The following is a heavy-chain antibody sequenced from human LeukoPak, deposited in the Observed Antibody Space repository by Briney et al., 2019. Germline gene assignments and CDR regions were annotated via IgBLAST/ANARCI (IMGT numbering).Heavy chain of an antibody. CDR2: ISSSSSYT. CDR1: GFTFSDYY. D-gene: IGHD3-10*01. J-gene: IGHJ4*02. CDR3: ARVRSRGVIID. Sequence: GGSLRLSRAASGFTFSDYYMSWIRQAPGKGLEWVSYISSSSSYTNYADSVKGRFTISRDNAKNSLYLQMNSLRAEDTAVYYCARVRSRGVIIDWGQGTLVTVSS. V-gene: IGHV3-11*06.